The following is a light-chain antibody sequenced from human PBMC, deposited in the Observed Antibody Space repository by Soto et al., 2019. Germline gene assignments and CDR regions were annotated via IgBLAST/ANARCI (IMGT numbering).Light chain of an antibody. V-gene: IGLV2-11*01. CDR1: SSDVGGYNF. J-gene: IGLJ1*01. CDR3: CSYAGSYTYV. Sequence: QSVLTQPRSVSGSPGQSVTISCTGTSSDVGGYNFVSWYQHHPGKAPKLMIYNVIQRPSGVPDRFSASKSGNTASLTISGLQAEDEPDYYCCSYAGSYTYVFGTGTKVTVL. CDR2: NVI.